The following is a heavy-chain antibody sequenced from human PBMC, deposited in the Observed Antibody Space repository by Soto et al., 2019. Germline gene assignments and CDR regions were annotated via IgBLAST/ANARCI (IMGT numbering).Heavy chain of an antibody. V-gene: IGHV1-18*01. J-gene: IGHJ4*02. CDR3: ARDSWPDFYDRSGYPFVW. CDR1: GYTFSSYG. Sequence: QVQLVQSGAEVKKPGASVTVSCKASGYTFSSYGINWVRQAPGQGLEWMAWISGYNGNTNYAQKFQVRVTLTTDTASNTAYVELNNLRPDDTAVYYCARDSWPDFYDRSGYPFVWWGQVTVLTVSS. D-gene: IGHD3-22*01. CDR2: ISGYNGNT.